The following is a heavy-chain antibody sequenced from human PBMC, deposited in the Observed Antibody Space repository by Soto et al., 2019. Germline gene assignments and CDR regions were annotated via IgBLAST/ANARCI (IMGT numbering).Heavy chain of an antibody. J-gene: IGHJ5*02. V-gene: IGHV4-34*01. Sequence: SETLSLTCAVYGGSFSGYYWSWIRHPPGKGLEWIGEIYHSGSTNYNPSLKSRVIISVDRSKNQFSLKVRSVTAADTAVYYCARETYGDYVGCFDPWGQGILVTVSS. CDR3: ARETYGDYVGCFDP. D-gene: IGHD4-17*01. CDR1: GGSFSGYY. CDR2: IYHSGST.